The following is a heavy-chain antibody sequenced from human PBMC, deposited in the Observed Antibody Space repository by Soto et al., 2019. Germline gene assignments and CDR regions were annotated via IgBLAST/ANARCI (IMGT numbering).Heavy chain of an antibody. D-gene: IGHD3-22*01. CDR3: ARHLLLYYYDSSGYYLRDAFDI. Sequence: SETLSLTCTVSGGSISSSSYYWGWIRQPPGKGLEWIGYIYYSGSTNYNPSLKSRVTISVDTSKNQFSLKLSSVTAADTAVYYCARHLLLYYYDSSGYYLRDAFDIWGQGTMVTVSS. CDR2: IYYSGST. J-gene: IGHJ3*02. V-gene: IGHV4-61*05. CDR1: GGSISSSSYY.